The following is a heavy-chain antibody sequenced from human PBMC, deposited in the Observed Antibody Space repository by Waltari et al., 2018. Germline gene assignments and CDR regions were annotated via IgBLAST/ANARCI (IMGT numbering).Heavy chain of an antibody. V-gene: IGHV4-34*02. D-gene: IGHD6-6*01. CDR1: GGSFSGYY. Sequence: QVQLQQWGAGLLKPSETQSLTCAVSGGSFSGYYWPWIRQPPGKGLEWIGDITHTGTTNYNSSLKSRVTVSIDTSKNQFSLTVTAVTAADTAIYYCAARRRSSGAGFDPWGQGTLVTVSS. CDR2: ITHTGTT. CDR3: AARRRSSGAGFDP. J-gene: IGHJ5*02.